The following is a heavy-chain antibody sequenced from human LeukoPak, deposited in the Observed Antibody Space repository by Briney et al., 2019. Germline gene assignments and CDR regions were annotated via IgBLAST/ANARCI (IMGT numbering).Heavy chain of an antibody. J-gene: IGHJ6*04. CDR1: GLTVNSNY. Sequence: PGGSLRLSCAASGLTVNSNYMSWVRQAPGKGLEWVSVIYSGGSTYYADSVKGRFTISRDNSKNTLYLQMNSLRAEDTAVYYCARTAAAAGYYYCYGMDVWGKGTTVTVPS. V-gene: IGHV3-53*01. CDR2: IYSGGST. CDR3: ARTAAAAGYYYCYGMDV. D-gene: IGHD6-13*01.